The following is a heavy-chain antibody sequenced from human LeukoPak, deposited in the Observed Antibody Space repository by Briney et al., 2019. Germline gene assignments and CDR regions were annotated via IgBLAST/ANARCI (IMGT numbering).Heavy chain of an antibody. V-gene: IGHV3-23*01. CDR1: GFTFSSYA. Sequence: GGSLRLSCAASGFTFSSYAMSWVRQAPGKGLEWVSAISGSGGSTYYTDSVKGRFTISRDNSKNTLYLQMNSLRAEDTAVYYCAKEKGRYGDVGSAFDIWGQGTMVTVSS. D-gene: IGHD3-10*01. J-gene: IGHJ3*02. CDR2: ISGSGGST. CDR3: AKEKGRYGDVGSAFDI.